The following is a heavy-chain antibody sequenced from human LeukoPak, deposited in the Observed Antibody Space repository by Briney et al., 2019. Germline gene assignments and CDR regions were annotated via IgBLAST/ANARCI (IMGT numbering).Heavy chain of an antibody. D-gene: IGHD3-10*01. J-gene: IGHJ4*02. CDR2: ISSSSSYI. Sequence: KTGGSLRLSCAASGFTFSSYSMNWVRQAPGKGLEWVSSISSSSSYIYYADSVKGRFTISRDNAKNSLYLQMNSLRAEDTAVYYCARGVYYGSGSYVYWGQGTLVTVSS. CDR3: ARGVYYGSGSYVY. CDR1: GFTFSSYS. V-gene: IGHV3-21*01.